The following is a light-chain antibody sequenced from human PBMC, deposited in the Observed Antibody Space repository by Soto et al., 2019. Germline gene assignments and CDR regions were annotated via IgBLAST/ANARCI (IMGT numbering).Light chain of an antibody. CDR1: QSVNSY. CDR3: LQRSDWPLT. Sequence: EIVLTQSPATLSLSPGERTTLSCRASQSVNSYLAWYQQKPGQAPRLLIYDASNRANGIPARFSGSGSGTDFTLTISSLEPEDFAVHYCLQRSDWPLTFGGGTKVEIK. V-gene: IGKV3-11*01. CDR2: DAS. J-gene: IGKJ4*01.